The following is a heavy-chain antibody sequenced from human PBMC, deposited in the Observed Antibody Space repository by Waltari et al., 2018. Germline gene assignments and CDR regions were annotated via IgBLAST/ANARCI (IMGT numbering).Heavy chain of an antibody. D-gene: IGHD3-10*01. CDR2: IFFGGGDS. V-gene: IGHV3-30*19. Sequence: QVQLVESGGGVVQPGMSLRLPWAASGFSLGTYGMHWVRQAPGKGLEWVALIFFGGGDSFYADSVRGRFTISRDNSKNTLYLDINSLRLDDTAIYYCAKDAFGNTYLDHWGQGTLVTVSS. CDR1: GFSLGTYG. CDR3: AKDAFGNTYLDH. J-gene: IGHJ4*02.